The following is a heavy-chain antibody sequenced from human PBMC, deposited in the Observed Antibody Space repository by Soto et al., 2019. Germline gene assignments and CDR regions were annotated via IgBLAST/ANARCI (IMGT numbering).Heavy chain of an antibody. CDR1: GGSIRGYY. J-gene: IGHJ3*02. Sequence: QVQLQESGPGLVKPSETLSLTCTVSGGSIRGYYWSWIRQSPVKGLEWIGHLHYSGATNYSPSLKSRITISLDTPSNQFSLKLTSVSAADTAVYYCARHGRPPGDAFDIWGQGTVVTVSS. CDR3: ARHGRPPGDAFDI. V-gene: IGHV4-59*01. CDR2: LHYSGAT.